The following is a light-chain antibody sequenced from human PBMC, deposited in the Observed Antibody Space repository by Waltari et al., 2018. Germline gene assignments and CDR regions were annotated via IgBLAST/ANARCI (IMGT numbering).Light chain of an antibody. CDR3: QQRSNWPMYT. CDR2: DAS. Sequence: EIVLTQSPATLSVSSGESATLSCRASQSVGTFLAWFQQKPGLAPRLLNYDASKRATGIPARFSGSGSGTDFSLTIRSLEPEDFAIYYCQQRSNWPMYTFGQGTKLEIK. J-gene: IGKJ2*01. CDR1: QSVGTF. V-gene: IGKV3-11*01.